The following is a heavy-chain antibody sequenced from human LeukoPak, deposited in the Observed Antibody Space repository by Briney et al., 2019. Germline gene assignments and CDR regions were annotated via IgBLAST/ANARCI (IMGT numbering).Heavy chain of an antibody. V-gene: IGHV3-30-3*01. CDR3: MRDYMGWFDP. CDR1: GFSLSNFQ. J-gene: IGHJ5*02. Sequence: GGSLRLSCVASGFSLSNFQMYWVRQAPGKGLEWVSIISLDGSTEFYADSVKGRFTISRDTASNTMHLEMNNLRTEDTAVYYCMRDYMGWFDPWGQGTLVTVSS. CDR2: ISLDGSTE. D-gene: IGHD3-10*01.